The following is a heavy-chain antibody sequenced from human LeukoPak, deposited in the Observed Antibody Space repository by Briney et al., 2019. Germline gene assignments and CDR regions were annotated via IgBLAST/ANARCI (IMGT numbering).Heavy chain of an antibody. Sequence: PSETLSLTCTVSGESITYYYWSWIRQPAGKGLEWIGRIYSSGSTNYNPSLKSRVTMSLDTSKKQFSLKLTSVTAADTAVYYCARHKGGYTVYYSDYWGQGTLVTVSS. D-gene: IGHD5-12*01. CDR3: ARHKGGYTVYYSDY. CDR1: GESITYYY. CDR2: IYSSGST. V-gene: IGHV4-4*07. J-gene: IGHJ4*02.